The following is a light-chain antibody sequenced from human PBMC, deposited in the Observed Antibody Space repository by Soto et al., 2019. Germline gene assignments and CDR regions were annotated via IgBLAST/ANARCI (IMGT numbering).Light chain of an antibody. V-gene: IGLV1-44*01. CDR1: YSNIGIND. Sequence: QSVLPQPPSASGTPGQRVTVSCSGTYSNIGINDVHWYRQLSGTAPQILIYDTSKRATGVPDRFSGSRSGTSASLVISGLQTEDEADYHCAAWDDSLNGPAFGGGTKLNVL. J-gene: IGLJ2*01. CDR3: AAWDDSLNGPA. CDR2: DTS.